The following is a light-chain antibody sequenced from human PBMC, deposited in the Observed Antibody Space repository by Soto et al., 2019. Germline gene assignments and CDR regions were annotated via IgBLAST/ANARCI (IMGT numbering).Light chain of an antibody. CDR1: NTGSKS. CDR3: QVWDSSSDHPV. V-gene: IGLV3-21*02. Sequence: SYELTQPPSVSVAPGQTARITCGGNNTGSKSVHWYQQKPGQAPVLLVYDDSGRPSGIPERFSGSNSGNTATLTISRVEAGDEADYYCQVWDSSSDHPVFGGGTKLTVL. J-gene: IGLJ3*02. CDR2: DDS.